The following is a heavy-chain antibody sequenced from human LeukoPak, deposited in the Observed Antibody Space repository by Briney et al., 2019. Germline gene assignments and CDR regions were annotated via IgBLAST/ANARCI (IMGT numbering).Heavy chain of an antibody. V-gene: IGHV4-34*01. CDR1: GGSFSGYY. CDR3: ARGRPYYYDSSGLIRAEYFQH. J-gene: IGHJ1*01. CDR2: INHSGST. Sequence: SETLSLTCAVYGGSFSGYYWSWIRQPPGKGLEWIGEINHSGSTNYNPSLKSRVTISVDTSKNQFSLKLSSVTAADTAVYYCARGRPYYYDSSGLIRAEYFQHWGQGTLVTVSS. D-gene: IGHD3-22*01.